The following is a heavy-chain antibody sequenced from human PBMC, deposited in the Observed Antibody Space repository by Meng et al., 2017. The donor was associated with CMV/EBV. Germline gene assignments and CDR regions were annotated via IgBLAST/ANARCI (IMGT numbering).Heavy chain of an antibody. V-gene: IGHV3-53*01. Sequence: VESGGGLIQPGGSLGLSCAASGFTVSNNYMRWFRQAPGKGLEWVSLIYSEGTTDYADSVKGRFTISRDNSKNTLYLQMNSLRAEDTAVYYCARDGNYHGVWGQGTLVTVSS. CDR1: GFTVSNNY. CDR3: ARDGNYHGV. CDR2: IYSEGTT. D-gene: IGHD1-7*01. J-gene: IGHJ4*02.